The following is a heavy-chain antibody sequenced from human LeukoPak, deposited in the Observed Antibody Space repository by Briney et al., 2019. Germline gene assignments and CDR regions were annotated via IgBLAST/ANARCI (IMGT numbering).Heavy chain of an antibody. J-gene: IGHJ4*02. CDR2: ISSSSSYI. V-gene: IGHV3-21*01. Sequence: GGSLRLSCAASGFTFSSYSMNWVRQAPGKGLEWVSSISSSSSYIYYADSVKGRFTISRDNAKNSLYLQMNSLRAEDTAVYYCVRGPVVGASTEVFDYWGQGTLVTVSS. D-gene: IGHD1-26*01. CDR1: GFTFSSYS. CDR3: VRGPVVGASTEVFDY.